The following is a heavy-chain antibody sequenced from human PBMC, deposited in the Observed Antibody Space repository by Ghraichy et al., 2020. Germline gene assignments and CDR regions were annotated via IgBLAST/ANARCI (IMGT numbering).Heavy chain of an antibody. J-gene: IGHJ4*02. CDR2: ISWNSAIM. D-gene: IGHD3-22*01. V-gene: IGHV3-9*01. CDR1: GFTFDDYA. CDR3: AKDWVSTGYSYYFKY. Sequence: GGSLRLSCAASGFTFDDYAMHWVRQTPGKGLEWVSTISWNSAIMDYADSVKGRFIITRDNAKNSLHLQMNSLRPEDTAMYYCAKDWVSTGYSYYFKYWGQIALVTVSS.